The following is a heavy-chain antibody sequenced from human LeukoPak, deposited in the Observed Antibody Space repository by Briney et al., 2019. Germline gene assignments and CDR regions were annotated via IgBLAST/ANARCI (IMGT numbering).Heavy chain of an antibody. V-gene: IGHV3-23*01. CDR3: AKDLEWGSVWGPYQLLSGALFDY. J-gene: IGHJ4*02. CDR2: ISGSGGST. CDR1: GFTFSSYA. Sequence: GGSLRLSCAASGFTFSSYAMSWVRQAPGKGLEWVSAISGSGGSTYYADSVKGRFTISRDNSKNTLYLQMNSLRAEDTAVYYCAKDLEWGSVWGPYQLLSGALFDYRGQGTLVTVSS. D-gene: IGHD2-2*01.